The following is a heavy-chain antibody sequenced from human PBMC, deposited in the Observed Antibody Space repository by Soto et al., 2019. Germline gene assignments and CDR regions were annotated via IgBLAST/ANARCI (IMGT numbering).Heavy chain of an antibody. CDR2: ISAYNGNT. CDR3: ASDARWLQARVYFQH. J-gene: IGHJ1*01. V-gene: IGHV1-18*04. Sequence: QVQLVQSGAEVKKPGASVKVSCKASGYTFTSYGIIWVRQAPGQGLEWMGWISAYNGNTNYAQKLQGRVTMTTDTAKSTAYMELRRLRSDDTAVYYCASDARWLQARVYFQHWGQGTLVTVSS. CDR1: GYTFTSYG. D-gene: IGHD5-12*01.